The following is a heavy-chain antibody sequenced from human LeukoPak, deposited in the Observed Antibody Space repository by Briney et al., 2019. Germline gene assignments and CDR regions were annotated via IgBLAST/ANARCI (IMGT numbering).Heavy chain of an antibody. CDR3: AKEQLYSSGWYYFDY. V-gene: IGHV1-18*04. CDR2: ISAYNGNT. Sequence: GASVKVSCKASGYTFTSYGISWVRQAPGQGLEWMGWISAYNGNTNYAQKLQGRVTMTTDTSTSTAYMELRSLRSDDTAVYYCAKEQLYSSGWYYFDYWGQGTLVTVSS. J-gene: IGHJ4*02. D-gene: IGHD6-19*01. CDR1: GYTFTSYG.